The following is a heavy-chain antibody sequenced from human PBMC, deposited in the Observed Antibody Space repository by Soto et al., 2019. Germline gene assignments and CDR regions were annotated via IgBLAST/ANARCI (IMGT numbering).Heavy chain of an antibody. Sequence: GGSLRLSCSASGFIFSSYAIHWVRQAPGKGLEWVAIIWFDGKNKYYADSVKGRFVISRDNSRKVVFLQMNSLTAEDTAIYYCARNDDSSSNYYLDFRGQGTLVTVSS. J-gene: IGHJ4*02. CDR1: GFIFSSYA. V-gene: IGHV3-33*01. D-gene: IGHD6-13*01. CDR2: IWFDGKNK. CDR3: ARNDDSSSNYYLDF.